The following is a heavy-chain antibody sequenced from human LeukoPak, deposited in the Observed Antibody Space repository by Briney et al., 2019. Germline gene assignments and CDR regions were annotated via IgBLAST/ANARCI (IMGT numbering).Heavy chain of an antibody. Sequence: SETLSLTCTVSGGSISSYYWSWIRQPPGKGLEWIGEINHSGSTNYNPSLKSRVTISVDTSKNQFSLKLSSVTAADTAVYYCARVGSGSYYPFDHWGQGTLVTVSS. V-gene: IGHV4-34*01. J-gene: IGHJ4*02. CDR3: ARVGSGSYYPFDH. CDR1: GGSISSYY. D-gene: IGHD3-10*01. CDR2: INHSGST.